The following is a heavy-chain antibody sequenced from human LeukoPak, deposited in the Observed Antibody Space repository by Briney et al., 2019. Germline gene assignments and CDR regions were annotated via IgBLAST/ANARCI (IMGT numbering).Heavy chain of an antibody. CDR2: IKQDGSEK. CDR1: GFTFSNYW. CDR3: ASSGDFFFDY. D-gene: IGHD2/OR15-2a*01. Sequence: PGGSLRLSCAASGFTFSNYWMSWVRQAPGKGLEWVANIKQDGSEKYYVDSVKGRFTISRDNAKNSLYLQMNSLRAEDTAVYYCASSGDFFFDYWGQGALVTVFS. J-gene: IGHJ4*02. V-gene: IGHV3-7*01.